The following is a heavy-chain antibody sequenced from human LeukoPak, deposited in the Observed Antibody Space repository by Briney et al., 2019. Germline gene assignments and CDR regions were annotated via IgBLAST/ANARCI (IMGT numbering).Heavy chain of an antibody. Sequence: PSETLSLTCAGYGGSFSGYYWGWIPQRPGKGLEGMGEINHSGSTNYNPSLKSRVTISVDTSKNQFSLKLSSVTAADTAVYYCARRPSRDGYILRRYFDYWGQGTLVTVSS. D-gene: IGHD5-12*01. J-gene: IGHJ4*02. CDR2: INHSGST. CDR1: GGSFSGYY. CDR3: ARRPSRDGYILRRYFDY. V-gene: IGHV4-34*01.